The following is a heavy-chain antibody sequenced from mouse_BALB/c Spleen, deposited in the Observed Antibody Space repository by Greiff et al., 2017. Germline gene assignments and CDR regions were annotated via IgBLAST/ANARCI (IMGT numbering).Heavy chain of an antibody. CDR2: INSNGGST. CDR1: GFTFSSYG. Sequence: EVNLVESGGGLVQPGGSLKLSCAASGFTFSSYGMSWVRQTPDKRLELVATINSNGGSTYYPDSVKGRFTISRDNAKNTLYLQMSSLKSEDTAMYYCAREKGYYAMDYWGQGTSVTVSS. V-gene: IGHV5-6-3*01. J-gene: IGHJ4*01. CDR3: AREKGYYAMDY.